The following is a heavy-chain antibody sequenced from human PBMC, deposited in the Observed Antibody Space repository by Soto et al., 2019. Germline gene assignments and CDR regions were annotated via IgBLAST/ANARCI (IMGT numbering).Heavy chain of an antibody. CDR1: GFSLSTSGVG. V-gene: IGHV2-5*02. D-gene: IGHD2-2*01. CDR2: VYWDGEK. CDR3: AHRPNCWSTSCFYFDY. J-gene: IGHJ4*02. Sequence: QITLKESGPTLVKPTQTLTLTCTFSGFSLSTSGVGVGWVRQPPGKALEWLALVYWDGEKRYSPSLKSRLTITKDTSKNQVVLTMTNVDPVHTATYYCAHRPNCWSTSCFYFDYWGQGILVTVSS.